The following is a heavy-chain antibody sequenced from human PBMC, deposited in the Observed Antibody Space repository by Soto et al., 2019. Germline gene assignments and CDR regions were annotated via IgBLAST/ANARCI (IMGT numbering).Heavy chain of an antibody. CDR3: ARVDGYGSGSYYRRGDYYYYYYMDV. D-gene: IGHD3-10*01. J-gene: IGHJ6*03. V-gene: IGHV3-7*01. CDR1: GFTFSSYW. Sequence: GGSLRLSCAASGFTFSSYWMSWVRQAPGKGLEWVANIKQDGSEKYYVDSVKGRFTISRDNAKNSLYLQMNSLRAEDTVVYYCARVDGYGSGSYYRRGDYYYYYYMDVWGKGTTVTVSS. CDR2: IKQDGSEK.